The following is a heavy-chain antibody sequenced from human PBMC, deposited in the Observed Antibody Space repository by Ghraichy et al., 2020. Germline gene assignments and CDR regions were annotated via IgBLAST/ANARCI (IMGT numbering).Heavy chain of an antibody. Sequence: GESLNISCAASGFTFSSYAMSWVRQAPGKGLEWVSAISGSGGSTYYADSVKGRFTISRDNSKNTLYLQMNSLRAEDTAVYYCAKDAAGWYQLPDAFDIWGQGTMVTVSS. CDR1: GFTFSSYA. D-gene: IGHD2-2*01. CDR3: AKDAAGWYQLPDAFDI. J-gene: IGHJ3*02. V-gene: IGHV3-23*01. CDR2: ISGSGGST.